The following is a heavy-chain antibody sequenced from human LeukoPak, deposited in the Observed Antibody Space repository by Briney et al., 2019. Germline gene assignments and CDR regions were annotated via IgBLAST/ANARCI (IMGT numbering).Heavy chain of an antibody. CDR3: ATRNCSGGSCYSYYYYYMDV. D-gene: IGHD2-15*01. Sequence: GASVKVSCKASGYTFTGYYMHWVRQAPGQGLEWMGWINPNSGGTNYAQKFQGRVTMTRDTSISTAYMELSRLRSDDTAVYYCATRNCSGGSCYSYYYYYMDVWGKGTTVTVSS. CDR2: INPNSGGT. V-gene: IGHV1-2*02. J-gene: IGHJ6*03. CDR1: GYTFTGYY.